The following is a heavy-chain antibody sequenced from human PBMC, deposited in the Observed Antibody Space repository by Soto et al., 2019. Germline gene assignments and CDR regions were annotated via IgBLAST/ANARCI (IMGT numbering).Heavy chain of an antibody. CDR3: ARVDYDILTGYYLHFDY. CDR1: GYTFTSYD. D-gene: IGHD3-9*01. V-gene: IGHV1-3*01. J-gene: IGHJ4*02. Sequence: ASVKVSCKASGYTFTSYDINWVRQATGQRLEWMGWINAGNGNTKYLQKFQGRVTITRDTSASTAYMELSSLRSEDTAVYYCARVDYDILTGYYLHFDYWGQGTLVTVSS. CDR2: INAGNGNT.